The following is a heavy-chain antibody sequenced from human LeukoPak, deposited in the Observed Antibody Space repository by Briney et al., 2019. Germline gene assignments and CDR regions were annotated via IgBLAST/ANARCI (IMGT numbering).Heavy chain of an antibody. Sequence: PSETLSLTCTVSGGSISSYYWSWIRQPPGKGLEWIGYIYYSGSTNYNPPLKSRVTISVDTSKNQFSLKLSSVTAADTAVYYCARDDSSGYFDYWGQGTLVTVSS. J-gene: IGHJ4*02. CDR2: IYYSGST. CDR1: GGSISSYY. CDR3: ARDDSSGYFDY. V-gene: IGHV4-59*01. D-gene: IGHD3-22*01.